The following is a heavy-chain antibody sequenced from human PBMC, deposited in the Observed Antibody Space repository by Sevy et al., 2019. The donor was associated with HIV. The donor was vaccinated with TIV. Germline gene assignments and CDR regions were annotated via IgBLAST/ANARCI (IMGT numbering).Heavy chain of an antibody. CDR2: ISHDGSNK. D-gene: IGHD2-15*01. CDR1: GFTFSSYA. CDR3: ARDGDIVVVVGASALFDY. J-gene: IGHJ4*02. Sequence: GGSLRLSCAASGFTFSSYAMHWVRQAPGKGLEWVAVISHDGSNKYYADSVKGRFTISRDNSKNTLYLQMNSLGAEDTAVYYCARDGDIVVVVGASALFDYWGQGILVTVSS. V-gene: IGHV3-30*04.